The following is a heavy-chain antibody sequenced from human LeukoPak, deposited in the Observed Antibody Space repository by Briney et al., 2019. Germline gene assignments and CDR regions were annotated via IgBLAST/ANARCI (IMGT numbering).Heavy chain of an antibody. Sequence: SETLSLTCTVSGGSISSSSYYWGWIRQPPGKGLEWIGSIYYSGSTYYNPSLKSRVTISVDTSKNQFSLKLSSVTAADTAVYYCARGTIQLWLYRVLDYFDYWGQGTLVTVSS. D-gene: IGHD5-18*01. CDR2: IYYSGST. CDR1: GGSISSSSYY. J-gene: IGHJ4*02. CDR3: ARGTIQLWLYRVLDYFDY. V-gene: IGHV4-39*01.